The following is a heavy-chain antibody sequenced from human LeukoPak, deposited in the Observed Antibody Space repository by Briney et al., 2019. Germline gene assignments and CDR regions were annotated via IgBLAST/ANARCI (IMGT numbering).Heavy chain of an antibody. J-gene: IGHJ4*02. V-gene: IGHV4-61*08. Sequence: PSQTLSLTCTVSGGSISSGGYYWSWIRQPPGKGLEWIGYIYYSGSTNYNPSLKSRVTISVDTSKNQFSLKLSSVTAADTAVYYCAIVNLDYGDYVIDYWGQGTLVTVSS. CDR3: AIVNLDYGDYVIDY. CDR1: GGSISSGGYY. D-gene: IGHD4-17*01. CDR2: IYYSGST.